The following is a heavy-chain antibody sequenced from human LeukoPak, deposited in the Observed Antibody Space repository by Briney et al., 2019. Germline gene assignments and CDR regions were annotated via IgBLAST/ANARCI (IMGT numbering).Heavy chain of an antibody. CDR3: ARATQPGFDP. J-gene: IGHJ5*02. CDR1: GLTFSTYS. CDR2: MSSDSGAR. D-gene: IGHD2-15*01. V-gene: IGHV3-48*01. Sequence: GGSLRLSCGASGLTFSTYSINWVRQAPGKGLEWVSYMSSDSGARYYADSVKGRFTISRDNAKNSLYLQMNSLRAEDTAVYYCARATQPGFDPWGQGTLVTVSS.